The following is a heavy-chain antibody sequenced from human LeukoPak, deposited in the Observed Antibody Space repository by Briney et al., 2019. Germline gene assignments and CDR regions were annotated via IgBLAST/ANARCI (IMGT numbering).Heavy chain of an antibody. CDR3: AKTTHRNMVRGPNKEFDY. CDR1: GFTFSTYT. V-gene: IGHV3-21*04. CDR2: ISSRSSYI. Sequence: GGSLRLSCAASGFTFSTYTMNWVRQAPGKGLEWVSSISSRSSYIYYADSVKGRFTISRDNAKNSLYLQMNSLRAEDTAVYYCAKTTHRNMVRGPNKEFDYWGQGTLVTVSS. D-gene: IGHD3-10*01. J-gene: IGHJ4*02.